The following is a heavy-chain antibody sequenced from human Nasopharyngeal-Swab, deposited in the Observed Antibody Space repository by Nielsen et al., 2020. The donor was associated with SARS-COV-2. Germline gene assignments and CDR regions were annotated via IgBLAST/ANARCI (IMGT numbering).Heavy chain of an antibody. Sequence: GSLKISCKGSGYSFSTYWIGWVRQMPGKGLEWMGIIYPDDSDTTYSPSFQGQVTISTDKSISTAYLQWSSLKASDTAMYYCARLGDLFEVYWGQGTLVTVSS. CDR1: GYSFSTYW. CDR2: IYPDDSDT. CDR3: ARLGDLFEVY. J-gene: IGHJ4*02. D-gene: IGHD3-16*01. V-gene: IGHV5-51*01.